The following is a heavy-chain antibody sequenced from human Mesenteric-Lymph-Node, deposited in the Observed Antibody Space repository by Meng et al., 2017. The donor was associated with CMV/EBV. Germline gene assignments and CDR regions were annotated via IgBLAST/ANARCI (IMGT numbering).Heavy chain of an antibody. CDR3: ARGGYDSSGYYYAGVDGY. J-gene: IGHJ4*02. V-gene: IGHV3-48*03. D-gene: IGHD3-22*01. CDR1: GFTFSTYE. Sequence: GESLKISCADSGFTFSTYEMNWVRQPPGQGLEWVSYISPSGSTIYYADSVKGRFTISRDNAKNSLYLQMNSLRAEDTAVYYCARGGYDSSGYYYAGVDGYWGQGTLVTVSS. CDR2: ISPSGSTI.